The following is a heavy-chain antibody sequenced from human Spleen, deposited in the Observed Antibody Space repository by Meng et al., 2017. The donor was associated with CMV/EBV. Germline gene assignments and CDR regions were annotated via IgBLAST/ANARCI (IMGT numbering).Heavy chain of an antibody. D-gene: IGHD2-21*02. CDR1: GFTFSTFE. CDR3: ARDRLLNV. V-gene: IGHV3-48*03. Sequence: GGSLRLSCAASGFTFSTFEMNWVRQGPGKGLEWVSYISSSASSIYYADSVKGRCTISRDNAKNSLYLQMNSLRAEDTAVYYCARDRLLNVWGQGTTVTVSS. J-gene: IGHJ6*02. CDR2: ISSSASSI.